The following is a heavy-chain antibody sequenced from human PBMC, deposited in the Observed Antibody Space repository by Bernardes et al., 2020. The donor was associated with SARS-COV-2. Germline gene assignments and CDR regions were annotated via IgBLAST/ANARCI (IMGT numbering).Heavy chain of an antibody. CDR1: GFTVSSTY. V-gene: IGHV3-66*01. D-gene: IGHD2-2*01. CDR2: IYSGGST. CDR3: AIVQGRSIRSWFDP. Sequence: GGSLLLSCAASGFTVSSTYMSWVRQAPGPGLEWVSVIYSGGSTYYADSVKGRFTISRDNSKNTLYLQMNSLRAEDTAVYYCAIVQGRSIRSWFDPWGQGTLVTGSS. J-gene: IGHJ5*02.